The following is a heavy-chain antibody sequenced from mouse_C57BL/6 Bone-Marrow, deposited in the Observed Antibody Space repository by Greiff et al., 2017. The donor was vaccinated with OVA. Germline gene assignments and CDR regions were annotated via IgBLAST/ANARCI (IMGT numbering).Heavy chain of an antibody. Sequence: QVQLKQSGPELVKPGASVKLSCKASGYTFTSYWMQWVKQRPGQGLEWIGEIDPSDSYTNYNQKFKGKATLTVDTSSSTAYMQLSSLTSEDSAVYYCARGGPYYGSSLDYWGQGTTLTVSS. D-gene: IGHD1-1*01. V-gene: IGHV1-50*01. CDR2: IDPSDSYT. J-gene: IGHJ2*01. CDR1: GYTFTSYW. CDR3: ARGGPYYGSSLDY.